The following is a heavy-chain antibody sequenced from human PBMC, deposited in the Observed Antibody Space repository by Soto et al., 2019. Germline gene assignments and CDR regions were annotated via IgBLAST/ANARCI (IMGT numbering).Heavy chain of an antibody. Sequence: QVQLQESGPGLVKPSQTLSLTCTVSGGSISTGGYYWTWIRQHPGKGLEWIGYIYYSGSTYYNPSLKSRVTISVDTSKNQFSLKLSSVTAADTAVFYCARGLSVTLFDNWGQGTPVTVSS. CDR1: GGSISTGGYY. D-gene: IGHD4-17*01. CDR3: ARGLSVTLFDN. CDR2: IYYSGST. J-gene: IGHJ4*02. V-gene: IGHV4-31*03.